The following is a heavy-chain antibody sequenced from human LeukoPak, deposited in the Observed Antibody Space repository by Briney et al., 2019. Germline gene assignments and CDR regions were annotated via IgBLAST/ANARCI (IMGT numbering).Heavy chain of an antibody. CDR3: ARVTYYGDYLNWFDP. J-gene: IGHJ5*02. V-gene: IGHV1-18*01. CDR1: GYTFTSYG. CDR2: ISAYNGST. D-gene: IGHD4-17*01. Sequence: ASVKVSCKASGYTFTSYGISWVRQAPGQGLEWMGWISAYNGSTNYAQKLQGRVTMTTDTSTSTAYMELRSLRSDDTAVYYCARVTYYGDYLNWFDPWGQGTLVTVSS.